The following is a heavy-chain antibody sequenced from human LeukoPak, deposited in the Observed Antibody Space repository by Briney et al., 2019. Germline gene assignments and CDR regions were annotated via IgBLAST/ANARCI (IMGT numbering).Heavy chain of an antibody. Sequence: SETLSLTCTVSGGSISSYYWIWIRQPPGKGLEWIGYIYYSGYTNYHPSLKSRVTISLDTSKNQFSLKLSSVTAADTAVYYCARDWRRNYYGSGSYLHFDYWGQGTLVTVSS. J-gene: IGHJ4*02. D-gene: IGHD3-10*01. CDR3: ARDWRRNYYGSGSYLHFDY. CDR2: IYYSGYT. V-gene: IGHV4-59*01. CDR1: GGSISSYY.